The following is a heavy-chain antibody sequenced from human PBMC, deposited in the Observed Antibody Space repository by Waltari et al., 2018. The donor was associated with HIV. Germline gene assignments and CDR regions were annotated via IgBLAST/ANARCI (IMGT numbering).Heavy chain of an antibody. V-gene: IGHV4-4*07. Sequence: QVQLQESGPGLVTPSETLSLTCTVSGGSISGYYWSWIRQPGGKGLEWIGRMSTSGSTNYNASLESRVTMSVDTSKNQFSLKLSSVTAADTAVYYCARENDTSWRALGHWGQGTLVTVSS. D-gene: IGHD3-16*01. CDR3: ARENDTSWRALGH. CDR2: MSTSGST. J-gene: IGHJ4*02. CDR1: GGSISGYY.